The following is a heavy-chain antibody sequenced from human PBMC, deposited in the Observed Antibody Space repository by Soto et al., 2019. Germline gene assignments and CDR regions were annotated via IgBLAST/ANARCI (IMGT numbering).Heavy chain of an antibody. D-gene: IGHD6-19*01. V-gene: IGHV3-30-3*01. J-gene: IGHJ4*02. Sequence: QVQLVESGGGVVQPGRSLKLSCAASGFTFSSYAMHWVRQAPGKGLEWVAVISYDGSNKYYADSVKGRFTISRDNSKNTLYLQMNRLRAEDTAVYYCARDNSPYSSGWHNRHFDYWGQGTLVTVSS. CDR1: GFTFSSYA. CDR3: ARDNSPYSSGWHNRHFDY. CDR2: ISYDGSNK.